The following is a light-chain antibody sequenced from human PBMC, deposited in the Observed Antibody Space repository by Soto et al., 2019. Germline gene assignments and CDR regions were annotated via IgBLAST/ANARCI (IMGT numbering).Light chain of an antibody. CDR2: EVT. CDR3: CSFAGMNIWV. V-gene: IGLV2-23*02. CDR1: SSDVGRYNY. Sequence: QSALTQPAPVSGSPGQSITISCTGTSSDVGRYNYVSWYQQHPGKAPKLIIYEVTKRPSGVSNRFSGSKSGNTASLTISGLQAEDEADYYCCSFAGMNIWVFGGGTKVTVL. J-gene: IGLJ2*01.